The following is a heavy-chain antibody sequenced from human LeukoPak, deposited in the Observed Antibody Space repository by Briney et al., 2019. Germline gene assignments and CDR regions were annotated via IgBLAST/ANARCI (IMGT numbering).Heavy chain of an antibody. V-gene: IGHV3-33*01. D-gene: IGHD3-10*01. Sequence: GGSLRLSCAASRFTFSSYGMHWARQAPGKGLEWVAVIWYDERNKYYTDSVKGRFTISRDNSKNTVYLQMNSLGAEDTAVYYCARERGVRGVITNWFDPWGQGALVTVSS. CDR1: RFTFSSYG. J-gene: IGHJ5*02. CDR2: IWYDERNK. CDR3: ARERGVRGVITNWFDP.